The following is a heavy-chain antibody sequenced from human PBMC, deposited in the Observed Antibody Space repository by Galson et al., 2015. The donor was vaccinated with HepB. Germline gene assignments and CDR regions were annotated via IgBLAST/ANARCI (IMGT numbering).Heavy chain of an antibody. V-gene: IGHV1-3*01. Sequence: SVKVSCKASGYTFTSYAMHWVRQAPGQRLEWMGWINAGNGNTKYSQKFQGRVTITRDTSASTAYMELSSLRSEDTAVYYCARDHRVDITGAFDPWGQGTLVTVSS. CDR2: INAGNGNT. D-gene: IGHD1-20*01. CDR1: GYTFTSYA. CDR3: ARDHRVDITGAFDP. J-gene: IGHJ5*02.